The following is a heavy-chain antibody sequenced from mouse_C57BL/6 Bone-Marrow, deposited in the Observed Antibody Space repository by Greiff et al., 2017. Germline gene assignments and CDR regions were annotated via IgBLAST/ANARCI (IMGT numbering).Heavy chain of an antibody. CDR3: AIYYYGSRGWCAY. CDR2: ISTRSGNT. Sequence: QVQLKQSGAELARPGASVKLSCKASGYTFTSYGISWVKQRTGQGLEWIGEISTRSGNTYYHEKFQGKDTLTAAKSSSTAYMELRSMTSEDSAVYFCAIYYYGSRGWCAYWGQGTLVTVSA. D-gene: IGHD1-1*01. CDR1: GYTFTSYG. J-gene: IGHJ3*01. V-gene: IGHV1-81*01.